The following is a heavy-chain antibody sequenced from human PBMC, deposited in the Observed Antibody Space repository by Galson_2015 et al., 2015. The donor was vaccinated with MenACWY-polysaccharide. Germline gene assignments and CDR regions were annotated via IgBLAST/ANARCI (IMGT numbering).Heavy chain of an antibody. D-gene: IGHD1/OR15-1a*01. CDR2: ISYSGGTT. V-gene: IGHV3-23*01. CDR3: ARILEHEITSYCCGIAV. Sequence: SLRLSCAASGFTFSSYVMDWVRQAPGKGLELIASISYSGGTTYYADSVKGRFTISRDNSKNTLYLQMNSLRVEDTAVYFCARILEHEITSYCCGIAVWLQGTTVTVSS. J-gene: IGHJ6*02. CDR1: GFTFSSYV.